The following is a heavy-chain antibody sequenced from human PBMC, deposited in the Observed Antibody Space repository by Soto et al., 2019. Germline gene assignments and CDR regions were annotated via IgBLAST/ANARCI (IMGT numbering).Heavy chain of an antibody. CDR2: IYFAGITT. J-gene: IGHJ4*02. CDR3: ARGGAMGVDY. Sequence: EVLLVESGGGVVQPGGSLRLSCTASGFTFNTHWMHWVRQAPGKGLVWVSRIYFAGITTNYADSVKGRLTVSRDNAKNTVYLHVNTLRDEDTAVYYCARGGAMGVDYWGQGTLVTVSS. D-gene: IGHD1-26*01. V-gene: IGHV3-74*01. CDR1: GFTFNTHW.